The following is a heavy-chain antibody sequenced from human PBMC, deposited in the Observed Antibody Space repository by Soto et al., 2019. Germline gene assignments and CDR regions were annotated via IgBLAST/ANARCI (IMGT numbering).Heavy chain of an antibody. V-gene: IGHV3-21*01. CDR2: ISSSSSYI. Sequence: GGSLRLSCAASGFTFSSYNMNWVRQAPGKGLEWVSSISSSSSYIYYADSVKGRFTISRDNAKNSLYLQMNSLRAEDTAVYYCARERGCSGGSCPNWFDPWGQGTLVTVSS. CDR1: GFTFSSYN. D-gene: IGHD2-15*01. CDR3: ARERGCSGGSCPNWFDP. J-gene: IGHJ5*02.